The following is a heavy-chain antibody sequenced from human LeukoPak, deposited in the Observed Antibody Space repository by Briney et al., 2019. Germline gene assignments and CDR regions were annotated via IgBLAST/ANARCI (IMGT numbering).Heavy chain of an antibody. CDR1: GFTFSNYA. J-gene: IGHJ4*02. CDR3: AKDLSSWGGSSCFDY. CDR2: ISGSGGDT. Sequence: GGSLRLSCAASGFTFSNYAMSWVRQAPGKGLEWVSAISGSGGDTFYTDSVKGRFTISRDNAKNSLYLQMNSLRAEDTALYYCAKDLSSWGGSSCFDYWGQGTLVTVSS. V-gene: IGHV3-23*01. D-gene: IGHD6-13*01.